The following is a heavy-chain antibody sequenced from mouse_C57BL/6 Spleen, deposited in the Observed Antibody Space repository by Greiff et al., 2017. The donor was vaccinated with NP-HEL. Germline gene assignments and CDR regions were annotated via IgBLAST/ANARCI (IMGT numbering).Heavy chain of an antibody. D-gene: IGHD1-1*01. V-gene: IGHV5-9-1*02. CDR3: TIYYGSSDWYFDV. Sequence: DVQLVESGEGLVKPGGSLKLSCAASGFTFSSYAMSWVRQTPEKRLEWVAYISSGGDYIYYADTVKGRFTISRDNARNTLYLQMSSLKSEDTAMYYCTIYYGSSDWYFDVWGTGTTVTVSS. CDR2: ISSGGDYI. J-gene: IGHJ1*03. CDR1: GFTFSSYA.